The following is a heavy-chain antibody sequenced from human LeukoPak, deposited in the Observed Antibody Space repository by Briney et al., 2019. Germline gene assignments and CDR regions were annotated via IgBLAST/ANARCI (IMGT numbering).Heavy chain of an antibody. CDR2: IWYDGSNK. V-gene: IGHV3-33*08. Sequence: GGSLRLSCAASGFSFSTYYVNWVRQAPGKGLEWVAVIWYDGSNKYYADSVKGRFTISRDNSKNTLYLQMNSLRAEDTAVCYCARGVSGYSSTSDYWGRGSLVTVSS. CDR1: GFSFSTYY. CDR3: ARGVSGYSSTSDY. J-gene: IGHJ4*02. D-gene: IGHD6-13*01.